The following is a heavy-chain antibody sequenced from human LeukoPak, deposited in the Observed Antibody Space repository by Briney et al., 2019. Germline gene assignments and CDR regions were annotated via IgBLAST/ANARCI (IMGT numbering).Heavy chain of an antibody. J-gene: IGHJ4*02. CDR1: GDSISSGDSY. D-gene: IGHD3-22*01. V-gene: IGHV4-30-4*01. CDR2: IYYSGRT. CDR3: ARRGYYDSNGYFDY. Sequence: PSQTRSLTCTVSGDSISSGDSYWSWIRQPPGKGLEWIGYIYYSGRTYSNPSLKSRVTMSVDTSKNQFSLNLISVTAADTAVYYCARRGYYDSNGYFDYWGQGTLVTVSS.